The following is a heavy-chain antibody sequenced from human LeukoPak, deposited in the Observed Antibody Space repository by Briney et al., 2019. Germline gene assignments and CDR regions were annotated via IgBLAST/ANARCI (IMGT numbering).Heavy chain of an antibody. CDR2: ISSSGSAI. CDR1: GFPLSSYS. CDR3: VRVKASYFDY. D-gene: IGHD1-26*01. Sequence: QPGGSLRLSCAASGFPLSSYSINWVRQAPGKGLEWVSYISSSGSAIYYVDSVKGRFTVSRDNAKNSLFLQMNSPRAEDTAVYYCVRVKASYFDYWGQGALVTVSS. J-gene: IGHJ4*02. V-gene: IGHV3-48*01.